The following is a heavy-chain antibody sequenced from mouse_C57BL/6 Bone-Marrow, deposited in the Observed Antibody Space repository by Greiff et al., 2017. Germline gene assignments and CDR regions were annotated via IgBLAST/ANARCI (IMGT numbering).Heavy chain of an antibody. J-gene: IGHJ3*01. CDR3: ARCEYDYALAWFAY. V-gene: IGHV1-56*01. Sequence: QVQLQQSGPELVRPGASVKISCKAPGYTFTSHWMQWVRQRPGQGLEWIGELFPGRGSTCYNENFKGKATLTVDTSSSPGYSQLSSLTSEDSAVYFGARCEYDYALAWFAYWGQGTLVTVSA. CDR2: LFPGRGST. CDR1: GYTFTSHW. D-gene: IGHD2-4*01.